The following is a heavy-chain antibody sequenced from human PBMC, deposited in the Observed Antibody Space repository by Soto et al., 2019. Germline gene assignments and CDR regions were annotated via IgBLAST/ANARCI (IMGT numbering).Heavy chain of an antibody. CDR3: ARLYYYDSSPPFAY. J-gene: IGHJ4*02. Sequence: QVQLQESGPGLVKPSQTLSLTCTVSGGSISSGDYYWSWIRQPPGKGLEWIGYVYYSGSTYYNPSLNCRVTISVDTSKNQFSLMLSSVTASDTAVYYCARLYYYDSSPPFAYWGQGTLVTVSS. V-gene: IGHV4-30-4*01. D-gene: IGHD3-22*01. CDR1: GGSISSGDYY. CDR2: VYYSGST.